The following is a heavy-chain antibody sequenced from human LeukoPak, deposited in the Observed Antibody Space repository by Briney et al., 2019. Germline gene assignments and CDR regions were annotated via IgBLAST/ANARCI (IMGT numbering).Heavy chain of an antibody. CDR2: INPNSGGT. Sequence: ASVKVSCKASGYTFTGYYMHWVRQAPGQGLEWMGWINPNSGGTNYAQKFQGRVTMTRDTSISTAYMELSRLRSDDTAVYYCARGLGYCSGGSCHPNWFDPWGQGTLVTVSS. V-gene: IGHV1-2*02. D-gene: IGHD2-15*01. CDR3: ARGLGYCSGGSCHPNWFDP. J-gene: IGHJ5*02. CDR1: GYTFTGYY.